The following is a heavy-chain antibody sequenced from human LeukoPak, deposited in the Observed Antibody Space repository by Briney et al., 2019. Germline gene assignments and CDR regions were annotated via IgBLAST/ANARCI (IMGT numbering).Heavy chain of an antibody. J-gene: IGHJ4*02. CDR3: ATTVPGYPDDYFDY. Sequence: GGSLRLSCAASEFTFSNYWMSWVRQAPGKGLERVAHTNQDGSKNYYVDSLEGRFTISRDNAKNSLYLQMNSLRAEDTAVYYCATTVPGYPDDYFDYWGQGTLVTVSS. CDR1: EFTFSNYW. CDR2: TNQDGSKN. D-gene: IGHD6-19*01. V-gene: IGHV3-7*01.